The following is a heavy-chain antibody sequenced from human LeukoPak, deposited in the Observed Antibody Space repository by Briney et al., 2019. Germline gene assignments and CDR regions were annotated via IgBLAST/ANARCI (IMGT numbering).Heavy chain of an antibody. D-gene: IGHD4-17*01. Sequence: SETLSLTCTVAGGSISSYYWSWIRQPPGKGLEWIGYIYYSGSTNYNPSLKSRVTISVDMSKNQFSLKLSSVTAADTAVYYCARYPTVTNGRSLYAFDIWGQGTMVTVSS. CDR2: IYYSGST. CDR3: ARYPTVTNGRSLYAFDI. CDR1: GGSISSYY. J-gene: IGHJ3*02. V-gene: IGHV4-59*08.